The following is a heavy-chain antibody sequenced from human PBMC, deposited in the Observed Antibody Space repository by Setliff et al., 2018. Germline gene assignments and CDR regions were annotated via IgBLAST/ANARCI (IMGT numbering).Heavy chain of an antibody. CDR2: IIPIFGTA. CDR3: ARGPPDFVVVPAAAKFDY. CDR1: GYTFTNYY. Sequence: GASVKVSCKASGYTFTNYYIHWVRQAPGQGLEWMGGIIPIFGTANYAQKFQGRVTITTDESTSTAYMELSSLRSEDTAVYYCARGPPDFVVVPAAAKFDYWGPGTLVTVSS. J-gene: IGHJ4*02. V-gene: IGHV1-69*05. D-gene: IGHD2-2*01.